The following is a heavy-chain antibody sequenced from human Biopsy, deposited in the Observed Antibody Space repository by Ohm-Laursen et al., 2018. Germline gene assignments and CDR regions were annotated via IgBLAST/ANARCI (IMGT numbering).Heavy chain of an antibody. CDR1: GDSVTKYY. D-gene: IGHD5-24*01. CDR3: ASAGYNPDWNFDL. J-gene: IGHJ2*01. Sequence: SETLSLTCTVSGDSVTKYYWSWIRQPPGKGLEWIGHIYYSVMTNYNPSLQSRVSISVGTSRNQVSLTLSSVTAADTAVYYCASAGYNPDWNFDLWGRGTRVTVSS. V-gene: IGHV4-59*02. CDR2: IYYSVMT.